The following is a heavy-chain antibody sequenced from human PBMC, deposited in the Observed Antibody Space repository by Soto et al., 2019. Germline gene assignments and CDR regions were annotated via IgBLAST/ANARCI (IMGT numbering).Heavy chain of an antibody. D-gene: IGHD5-18*01. CDR3: AKDHGYSYGYAFDI. V-gene: IGHV3-23*01. Sequence: GTLILSCSASGFTFSSYAMSWVRQAPGKGLEWVSAISGSGGSTYYADSVKGRFTISRDNSKNTLYLQMNSLRAEDTAVYYCAKDHGYSYGYAFDIWGQGTMVTVSS. J-gene: IGHJ3*02. CDR1: GFTFSSYA. CDR2: ISGSGGST.